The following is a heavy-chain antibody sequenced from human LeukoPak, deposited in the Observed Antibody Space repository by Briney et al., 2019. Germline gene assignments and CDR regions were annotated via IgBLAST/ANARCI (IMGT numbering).Heavy chain of an antibody. CDR1: GFTFDNYA. CDR3: VRYSGDADY. CDR2: IRSKIYGGTT. Sequence: PGRSLRLSCTASGFTFDNYAMSWFRQAPGKGLEWVGFIRSKIYGGTTEYAASVKGRFTISRDDSKSIAYLQITSLKSEDTAVYYCVRYSGDADYWGQGTLVTVSS. V-gene: IGHV3-49*03. D-gene: IGHD5-12*01. J-gene: IGHJ4*01.